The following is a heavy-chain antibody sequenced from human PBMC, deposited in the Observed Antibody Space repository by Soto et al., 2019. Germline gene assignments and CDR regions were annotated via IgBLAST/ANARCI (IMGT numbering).Heavy chain of an antibody. J-gene: IGHJ4*02. Sequence: WASVKVSCKASGGTFSSYTISWVRQAPGQGLEWMGRIIPILGIANYAQKFQGRVTITADKSTSTAYMELSSLRSEDTAVYYCAREAKRGYSGYDYAYWGQATLVTVSS. D-gene: IGHD5-12*01. CDR3: AREAKRGYSGYDYAY. CDR1: GGTFSSYT. CDR2: IIPILGIA. V-gene: IGHV1-69*04.